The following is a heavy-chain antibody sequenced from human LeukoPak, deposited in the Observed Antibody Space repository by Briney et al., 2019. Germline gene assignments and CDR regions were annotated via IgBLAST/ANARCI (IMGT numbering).Heavy chain of an antibody. CDR1: GGSISSSAYS. CDR3: ARQYGPGYSSTWYFDY. Sequence: SETLSLTCTVSGGSISSSAYSWGWIRQPPGKGLDWIGNIYDSGNTYYNPSLKSRDTISVDTSKNQFSLKLNSVTAADTAVYYCARQYGPGYSSTWYFDYWGLGTLVTVSS. J-gene: IGHJ4*02. D-gene: IGHD6-13*01. CDR2: IYDSGNT. V-gene: IGHV4-39*01.